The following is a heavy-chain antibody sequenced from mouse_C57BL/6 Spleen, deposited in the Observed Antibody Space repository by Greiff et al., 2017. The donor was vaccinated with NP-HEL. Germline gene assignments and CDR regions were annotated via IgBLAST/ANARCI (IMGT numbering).Heavy chain of an antibody. CDR2: IYPRSGNT. CDR1: GYTFTSYG. D-gene: IGHD1-1*01. V-gene: IGHV1-81*01. J-gene: IGHJ4*01. Sequence: VQLQQSGAELARPGASVKLSCKASGYTFTSYGISWVKQRTGQGLEWIGEIYPRSGNTYYNEKFKGKATLTADKSSSTAYMELRSLTSEDSAVYFCARGSLITTVVAPYAMDYWGQGTSVTVSS. CDR3: ARGSLITTVVAPYAMDY.